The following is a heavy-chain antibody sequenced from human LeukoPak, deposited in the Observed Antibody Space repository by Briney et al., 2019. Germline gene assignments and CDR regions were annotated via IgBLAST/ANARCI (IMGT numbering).Heavy chain of an antibody. CDR3: AKGGMVRGVMDPIDY. CDR2: ISGSGGST. J-gene: IGHJ4*02. D-gene: IGHD3-10*01. CDR1: GFTFSSYA. Sequence: GGSLRLSCAASGFTFSSYAMSWVRQAPGKGLEWVSAISGSGGSTYYADSVKHRFTISRANSKNTLYLQMNSLRAEDTAVSYCAKGGMVRGVMDPIDYWGQGTLVTVSS. V-gene: IGHV3-23*01.